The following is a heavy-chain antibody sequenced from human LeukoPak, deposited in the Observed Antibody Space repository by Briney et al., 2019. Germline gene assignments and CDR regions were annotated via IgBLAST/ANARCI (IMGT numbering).Heavy chain of an antibody. CDR3: ARGVQLSY. V-gene: IGHV4-34*01. Sequence: SSETLSLTCTVSGGSISSYYWSWIRQPPGKGLEWIGEINHSGSTNYNPSLKSRVTISVDTSKNQFSLKLSSVTAADTAVYYCARGVQLSYWGQGTLVTVSS. J-gene: IGHJ4*02. D-gene: IGHD1-1*01. CDR2: INHSGST. CDR1: GGSISSYY.